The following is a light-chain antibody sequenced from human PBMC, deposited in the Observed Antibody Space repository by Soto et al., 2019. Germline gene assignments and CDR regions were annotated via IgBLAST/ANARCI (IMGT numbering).Light chain of an antibody. CDR1: QHISNW. V-gene: IGKV1D-16*01. CDR3: QQYNDYQYT. CDR2: AAS. J-gene: IGKJ2*01. Sequence: IQMTQSPSSVSASIGDSVTITCRASQHISNWLAWYQQKPGKAPKLVIHAASRLESGVPSRFRGSGSGTDFTLTISSLQPEDFAIYYCQQYNDYQYTFGQGTKLEIK.